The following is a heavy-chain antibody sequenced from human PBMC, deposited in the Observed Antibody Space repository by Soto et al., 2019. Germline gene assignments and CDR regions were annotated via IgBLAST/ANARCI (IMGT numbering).Heavy chain of an antibody. CDR3: ARQERDGYNYYYYYGMDV. Sequence: PGESLKISCNGSGYSFTGYWICWVRQMPWKGLEWMGIIYPGDSDTRYSPSFQGQVTISADKSISTAYLQWSSLKASDTAMYYCARQERDGYNYYYYYGMDVWGQGTTVTVSS. V-gene: IGHV5-51*01. D-gene: IGHD5-12*01. J-gene: IGHJ6*02. CDR2: IYPGDSDT. CDR1: GYSFTGYW.